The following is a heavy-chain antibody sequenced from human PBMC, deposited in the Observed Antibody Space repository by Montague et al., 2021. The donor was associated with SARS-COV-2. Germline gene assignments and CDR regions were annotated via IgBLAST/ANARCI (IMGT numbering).Heavy chain of an antibody. CDR3: ARGEYYNGWYGLKYYFDY. Sequence: SETLSLTCAVYGGSFSGYYYCWIRQPPGPGLEWIGEITHSGSTNSNQSLKSRVTISVDTSKNQFSLKLSSVTAADTAVYYCARGEYYNGWYGLKYYFDYWGQGTLVIVSS. J-gene: IGHJ4*02. CDR2: ITHSGST. V-gene: IGHV4-34*01. CDR1: GGSFSGYY. D-gene: IGHD6-19*01.